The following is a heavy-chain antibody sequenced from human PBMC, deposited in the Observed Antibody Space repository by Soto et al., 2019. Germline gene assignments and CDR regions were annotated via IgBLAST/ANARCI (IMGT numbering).Heavy chain of an antibody. J-gene: IGHJ3*01. CDR3: ARYDAFKAFDL. Sequence: RLSCAASGFTFNSYSVNWVRQAPGKGLEWVASISSGSVYIDFADSVKGRFTISRDDVTNSVSLQMDSLRVEDTGIYYCARYDAFKAFDLWGRGTIVTVSS. D-gene: IGHD1-1*01. CDR2: ISSGSVYI. V-gene: IGHV3-21*06. CDR1: GFTFNSYS.